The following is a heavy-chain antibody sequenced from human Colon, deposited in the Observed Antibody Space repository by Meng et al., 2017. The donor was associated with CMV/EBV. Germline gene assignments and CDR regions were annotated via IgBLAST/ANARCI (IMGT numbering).Heavy chain of an antibody. D-gene: IGHD2-15*01. Sequence: GESLKISCAASGVAFSDYYMSWIRQAPGKGLEWVSLITWDASGTYYADSVRSRFTISRDNRKNLLYLQMNSLRPEDTALYYCAKDVAEAPIYFRHGMDVWGQGTTVTVSS. J-gene: IGHJ6*02. CDR1: GVAFSDYY. CDR3: AKDVAEAPIYFRHGMDV. V-gene: IGHV3-43D*03. CDR2: ITWDASGT.